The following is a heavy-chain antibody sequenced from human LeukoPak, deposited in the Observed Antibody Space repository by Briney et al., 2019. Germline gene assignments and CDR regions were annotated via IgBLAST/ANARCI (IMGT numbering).Heavy chain of an antibody. CDR3: ARDQLIYASGRAPSYLHYGMDV. CDR1: GLTVSSSF. D-gene: IGHD3-10*01. V-gene: IGHV3-66*01. J-gene: IGHJ6*02. Sequence: PGGSLRLSCAASGLTVSSSFLSWVRQAPGKGLEWVSIVYSGGSTFYADSVSGRFTVSRDSSKNTMYLQMNSLRAEDTAVYYCARDQLIYASGRAPSYLHYGMDVWGQGTTVTVSS. CDR2: VYSGGST.